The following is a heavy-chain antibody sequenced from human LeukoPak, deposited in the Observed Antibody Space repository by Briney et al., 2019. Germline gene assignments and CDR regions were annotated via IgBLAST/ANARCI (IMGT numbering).Heavy chain of an antibody. D-gene: IGHD4-17*01. J-gene: IGHJ3*01. V-gene: IGHV1-8*03. CDR1: GYTFTDYD. CDR2: INPNSAST. Sequence: VASVKVSCKTSGYTFTDYDVHWVRQAPGQRREWIGWINPNSASTNYAQRLQGRVTFTRDTSLSIAYMELSSLTSEDAAVYFCARGDFGETNTPFDVWGQGTLVAVSS. CDR3: ARGDFGETNTPFDV.